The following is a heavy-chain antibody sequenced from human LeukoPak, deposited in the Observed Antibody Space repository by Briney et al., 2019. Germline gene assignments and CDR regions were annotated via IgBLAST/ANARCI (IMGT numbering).Heavy chain of an antibody. Sequence: GGSLRLSCAASGFTFDDYGMSWVRQAPGKGLEWVSGINWNGGSTGYADSVKGRFTISRDNAKNSLYLQMNSLRAEDTALYHCARRVDTAGNYYYYYYMDVWGKGTTVTVSS. CDR2: INWNGGST. CDR1: GFTFDDYG. J-gene: IGHJ6*03. CDR3: ARRVDTAGNYYYYYYMDV. D-gene: IGHD5-18*01. V-gene: IGHV3-20*01.